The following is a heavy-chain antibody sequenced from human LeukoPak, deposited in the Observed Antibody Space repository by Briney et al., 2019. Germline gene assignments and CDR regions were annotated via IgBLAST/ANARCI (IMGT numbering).Heavy chain of an antibody. J-gene: IGHJ6*03. D-gene: IGHD4-17*01. CDR1: GFTFSSYG. V-gene: IGHV3-30*02. CDR2: IRYDGSNK. Sequence: PGGSLRLSCAASGFTFSSYGMHWVRQAPGKGLEWVAFIRYDGSNKYYADSVKGRFTISRDNSKNTLYLQMNSLRAEDTAVYYCANFDYAGGGYYYYYMDVWGKGTSVTISS. CDR3: ANFDYAGGGYYYYYMDV.